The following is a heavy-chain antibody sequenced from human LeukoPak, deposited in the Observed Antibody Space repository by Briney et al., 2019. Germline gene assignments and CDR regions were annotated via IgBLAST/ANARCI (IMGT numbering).Heavy chain of an antibody. CDR1: GFTFSSYA. D-gene: IGHD5-18*01. J-gene: IGHJ4*02. V-gene: IGHV3-23*01. CDR3: ATHTAMAYYFDY. CDR2: ISGSGGSP. Sequence: PGGSLRLSCAASGFTFSSYAMSWVRQAPGKGLEWVSAISGSGGSPSYADSVKGRFTISRDNSKNTLYLQMNSLRAEDTAVYYCATHTAMAYYFDYWGQGTLVTVSS.